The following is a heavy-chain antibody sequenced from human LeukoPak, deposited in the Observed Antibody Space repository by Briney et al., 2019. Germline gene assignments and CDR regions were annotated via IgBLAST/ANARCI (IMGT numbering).Heavy chain of an antibody. D-gene: IGHD3-22*01. CDR3: ARQPYDSSGYYRGAFDI. J-gene: IGHJ3*02. CDR2: IYPGDSRT. Sequence: KAGESLKISCKGSGYTFATYWIGWVRQMPGKGLEWMGIIYPGDSRTTYSPSFQGQVTISADKSISTAYLQWSSLKASDTAIYYCARQPYDSSGYYRGAFDIWGQGTVVTVSS. V-gene: IGHV5-51*01. CDR1: GYTFATYW.